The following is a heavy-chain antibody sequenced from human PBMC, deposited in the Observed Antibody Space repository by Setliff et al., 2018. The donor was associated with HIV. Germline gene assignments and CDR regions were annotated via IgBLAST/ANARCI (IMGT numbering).Heavy chain of an antibody. CDR3: ARGGSPWVRGVKEGYFDY. CDR1: GYTFTSYY. Sequence: GASVKVSCKASGYTFTSYYMHWVRQAPGRGLEWMGIINPSGGGTSNARKFQGRITLPRDTSTNTVYMELRSLRSEDTAVYYCARGGSPWVRGVKEGYFDYWGQGTLVTVSS. V-gene: IGHV1-46*01. D-gene: IGHD3-10*01. CDR2: INPSGGGT. J-gene: IGHJ4*02.